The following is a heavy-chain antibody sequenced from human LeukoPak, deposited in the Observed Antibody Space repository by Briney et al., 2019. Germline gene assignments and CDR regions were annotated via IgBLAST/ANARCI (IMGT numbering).Heavy chain of an antibody. CDR3: ARGVSYYFDY. CDR2: IIPIFGTA. CDR1: GGTFSSYA. J-gene: IGHJ4*02. Sequence: ASVKVSCKASGGTFSSYAISWVRQAPGQGLDWMGGIIPIFGTANYAQKFQGRVTITADESTSTAYMELSSLRSEDTAVYYCARGVSYYFDYWGQGTLVTVSS. V-gene: IGHV1-69*01.